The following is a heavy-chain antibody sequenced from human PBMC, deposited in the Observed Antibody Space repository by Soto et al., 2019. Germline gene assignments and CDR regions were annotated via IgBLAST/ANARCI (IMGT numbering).Heavy chain of an antibody. Sequence: SETLSLTCTVSGGSISSGGYYWSWIRQHPGKGLEWIGYIYYSGSTYYNPSLKSRVTISVDTSKNQFSLKLSSVTAADTAVYYCARDDFVSGGFSDYWGQGTLVTVSS. CDR2: IYYSGST. J-gene: IGHJ4*02. V-gene: IGHV4-31*03. D-gene: IGHD3-16*01. CDR1: GGSISSGGYY. CDR3: ARDDFVSGGFSDY.